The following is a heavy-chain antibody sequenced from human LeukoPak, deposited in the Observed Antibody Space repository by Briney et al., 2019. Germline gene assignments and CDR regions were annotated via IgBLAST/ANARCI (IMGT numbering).Heavy chain of an antibody. J-gene: IGHJ4*02. CDR2: ISSDGTNT. D-gene: IGHD1-14*01. Sequence: GGSLRLSRVASGFSFSTSWMHWVHQAPGKGLLWLSRISSDGTNTKYADSAKGRFTISRDNAKNTLYLQMNSLRAEDTAVYYCARDQSQAGPTTVDYWGQGTLVTVSS. V-gene: IGHV3-74*03. CDR3: ARDQSQAGPTTVDY. CDR1: GFSFSTSW.